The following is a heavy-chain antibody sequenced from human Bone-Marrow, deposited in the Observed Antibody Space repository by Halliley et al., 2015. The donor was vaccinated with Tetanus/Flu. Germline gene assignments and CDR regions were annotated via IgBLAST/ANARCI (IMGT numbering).Heavy chain of an antibody. CDR3: VGYDSSGYYSNRFDP. D-gene: IGHD3-22*01. CDR2: IFYSGSP. J-gene: IGHJ5*02. V-gene: IGHV4-61*03. Sequence: IGDIFYSGSPNYNPPPKSRVTMSVDTSKNHVSLKLTTVTAADTAVYYCVGYDSSGYYSNRFDPWGQGILVTVSS.